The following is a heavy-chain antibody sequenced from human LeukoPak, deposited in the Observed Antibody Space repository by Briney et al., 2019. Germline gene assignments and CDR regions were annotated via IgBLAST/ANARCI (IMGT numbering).Heavy chain of an antibody. Sequence: EPSETLSLTCTVSGGSISSSTHYWGWIRQPPGKGLEWIGSIYYSGSTYYNPSLKSLVTLSVDTSKSQFSLKLSSVTAADTAVFYCARLGGNSFDYWGQGTLVTVSS. J-gene: IGHJ4*02. D-gene: IGHD4-23*01. V-gene: IGHV4-39*01. CDR1: GGSISSSTHY. CDR3: ARLGGNSFDY. CDR2: IYYSGST.